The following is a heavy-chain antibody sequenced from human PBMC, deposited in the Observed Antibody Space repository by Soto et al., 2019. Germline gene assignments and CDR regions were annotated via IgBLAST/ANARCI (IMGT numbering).Heavy chain of an antibody. Sequence: GASVKVSCKASGYTFTSYGISWVRQAPGRGLEWMGWISAYNGNTNYAQKLQGRVTMTTDTSTSTAYMELRSLRSDDTAVYYCASHPGRITIFGVGKYYYGMDVWGQGTTVTVSS. CDR3: ASHPGRITIFGVGKYYYGMDV. CDR2: ISAYNGNT. D-gene: IGHD3-3*01. J-gene: IGHJ6*02. CDR1: GYTFTSYG. V-gene: IGHV1-18*01.